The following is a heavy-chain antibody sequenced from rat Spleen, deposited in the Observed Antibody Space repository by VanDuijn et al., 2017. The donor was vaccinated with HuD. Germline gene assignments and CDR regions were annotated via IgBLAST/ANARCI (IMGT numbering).Heavy chain of an antibody. Sequence: QVQLKESGPGLVQPSETLSLTCTVSGFSLTSYDIHWVRQPPGKGLEWMGVIWTDGNTAYNSILKSRLSISRDTSKSQVFLKLNSLQTEDTATYYCARDGGELGYWRQGVMVTVSS. V-gene: IGHV2-30*01. J-gene: IGHJ2*01. D-gene: IGHD4-3*01. CDR2: IWTDGNT. CDR1: GFSLTSYD. CDR3: ARDGGELGY.